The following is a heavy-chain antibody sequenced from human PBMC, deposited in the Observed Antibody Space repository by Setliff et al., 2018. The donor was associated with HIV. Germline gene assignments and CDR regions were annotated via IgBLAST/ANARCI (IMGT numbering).Heavy chain of an antibody. D-gene: IGHD1-26*01. Sequence: PSETLSLTCTVSGASISSSSYFWGWIRQPPGKGLEWIGSIYYSGSTYYNPSLKSRVTISVDTSKNQFSLKLSSVTAADTAVYYCARHYNVNYYVRKDFDYWGQGTLVTVSS. V-gene: IGHV4-39*01. CDR1: GASISSSSYF. J-gene: IGHJ4*02. CDR3: ARHYNVNYYVRKDFDY. CDR2: IYYSGST.